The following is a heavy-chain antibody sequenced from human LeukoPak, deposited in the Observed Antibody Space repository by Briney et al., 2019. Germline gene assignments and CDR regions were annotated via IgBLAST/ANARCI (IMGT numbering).Heavy chain of an antibody. CDR3: ARVGFFDSSGYYGY. Sequence: ASVKVSCKASGYTFTGYYMHWVRQAPGQGLEWMGWINPNSGGTNYAQKFQGRVTMTRDTSISTAYMELSSLRSDDTAVYYCARVGFFDSSGYYGYWGQGTLVTVSS. J-gene: IGHJ4*02. CDR1: GYTFTGYY. CDR2: INPNSGGT. D-gene: IGHD3-22*01. V-gene: IGHV1-2*02.